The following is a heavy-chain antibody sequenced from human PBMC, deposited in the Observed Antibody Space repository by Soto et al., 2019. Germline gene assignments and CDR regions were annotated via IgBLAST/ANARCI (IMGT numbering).Heavy chain of an antibody. J-gene: IGHJ6*02. V-gene: IGHV1-69*06. D-gene: IGHD6-13*01. CDR3: ANPQSAGDYYYYGMDV. CDR1: GGTFSSYA. CDR2: IIPIFGTA. Sequence: ASVKVSCKASGGTFSSYAIGWVRQAPGQGLEWMGGIIPIFGTANYAQKFQGRVTITADKSTSTAYMELSSLRSEDTAVYYCANPQSAGDYYYYGMDVWGQGTTVTVSS.